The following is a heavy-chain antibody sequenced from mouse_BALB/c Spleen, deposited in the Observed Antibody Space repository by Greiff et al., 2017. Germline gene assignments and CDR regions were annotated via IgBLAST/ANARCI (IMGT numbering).Heavy chain of an antibody. CDR3: ARGPLNWYYFDD. CDR1: GFTFSDYG. Sequence: EVQGVESGGGLVQPGGSRKLSCAASGFTFSDYGMAWVRQAPGKGPEWVAFISNLAYSIYYADTVTGRFTISRENAKNTLYLEMSSLRSEDTAMYYCARGPLNWYYFDDWGQGTTLTVSS. D-gene: IGHD4-1*01. J-gene: IGHJ2*01. V-gene: IGHV5-15*02. CDR2: ISNLAYSI.